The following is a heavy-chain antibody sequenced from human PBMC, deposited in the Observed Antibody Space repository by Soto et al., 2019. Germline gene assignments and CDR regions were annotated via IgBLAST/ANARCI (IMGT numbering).Heavy chain of an antibody. CDR3: ARDPRSNIAVAGSGFDY. CDR1: GYTFTGYY. Sequence: QVQLVQSGAEVKKPGASVKVSCKASGYTFTGYYMHWVRQAPGQGLEWMGWINPNSGGTNYAQKFQGRVTMTRDTSISTAYMELSRLRSDDTAVYYCARDPRSNIAVAGSGFDYWGQGTLVTVSS. CDR2: INPNSGGT. J-gene: IGHJ4*02. V-gene: IGHV1-2*02. D-gene: IGHD6-19*01.